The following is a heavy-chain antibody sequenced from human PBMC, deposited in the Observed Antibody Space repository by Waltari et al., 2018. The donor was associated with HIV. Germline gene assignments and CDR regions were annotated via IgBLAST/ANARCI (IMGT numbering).Heavy chain of an antibody. V-gene: IGHV4-34*01. J-gene: IGHJ4*02. CDR2: INHSGST. Sequence: QVQLQQWAAGLLKPSETLSLTCAVYDGSFSGYYWSWIRQPPGKGLEWIGEINHSGSTNYNPSRKSRVTISVRSSKNQCSLKLSTVIAADTAVYYCASGTTTFDYWGQGALVSVSS. D-gene: IGHD1-26*01. CDR3: ASGTTTFDY. CDR1: DGSFSGYY.